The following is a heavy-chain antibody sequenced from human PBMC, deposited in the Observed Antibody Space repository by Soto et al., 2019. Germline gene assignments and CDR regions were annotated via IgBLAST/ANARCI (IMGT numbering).Heavy chain of an antibody. D-gene: IGHD3-3*01. CDR2: ITRADSNT. V-gene: IGHV3-74*01. J-gene: IGHJ4*02. CDR1: GFSLRTDW. Sequence: EVQLVESGGGLVQPGGSLRLSCAASGFSLRTDWMHWVRQAPGKGLALVARITRADSNTDYADSVKGRFTISRDSAKNTLYLQMNSLTADDTAVYYCAREYYFSIDYWGRGTLVTVSS. CDR3: AREYYFSIDY.